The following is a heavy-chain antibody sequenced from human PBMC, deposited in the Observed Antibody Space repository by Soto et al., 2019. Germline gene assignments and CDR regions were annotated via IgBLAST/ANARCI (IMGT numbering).Heavy chain of an antibody. D-gene: IGHD3-22*01. Sequence: PGGPLRLSCAASGFTFGTYWMSWVRQAPGKRLEWVTNIKYDGNEKYYVDSVNDRFTISRDNAKNSLYLQMNSLRAEDTAVYYCARPLGEKVDSSGYYQYWGQGTLVTVSS. V-gene: IGHV3-7*04. CDR2: IKYDGNEK. J-gene: IGHJ4*02. CDR1: GFTFGTYW. CDR3: ARPLGEKVDSSGYYQY.